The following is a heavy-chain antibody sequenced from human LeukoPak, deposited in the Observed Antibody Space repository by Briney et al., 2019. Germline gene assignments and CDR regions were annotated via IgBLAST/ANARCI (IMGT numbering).Heavy chain of an antibody. D-gene: IGHD4-17*01. CDR2: ISSSGSTI. J-gene: IGHJ3*01. V-gene: IGHV3-48*03. CDR1: GFTFSSYE. CDR3: ARDYGANAFDV. Sequence: TGGSLRLSCAASGFTFSSYEMNWVRQAPGKGLEWVSYISSSGSTIYYADSVKGRFTISRDNAKNSLYLQMNSLRAEDTAVYYCARDYGANAFDVWGQGTLVTVSS.